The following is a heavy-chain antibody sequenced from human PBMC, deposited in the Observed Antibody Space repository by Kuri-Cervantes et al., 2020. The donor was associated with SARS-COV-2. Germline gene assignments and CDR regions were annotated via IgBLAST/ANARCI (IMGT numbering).Heavy chain of an antibody. Sequence: LRLSCTVSGGSISSSSYYWGWIRQPPGKGLEWIGSIYYSGSTYYNPSLKSRVTISVDTSKNQFSLKLSSVTAADTAVYYCARRGGSYYFWFDPWGQGTLVTVSS. J-gene: IGHJ5*02. V-gene: IGHV4-39*01. D-gene: IGHD1-26*01. CDR3: ARRGGSYYFWFDP. CDR1: GGSISSSSYY. CDR2: IYYSGST.